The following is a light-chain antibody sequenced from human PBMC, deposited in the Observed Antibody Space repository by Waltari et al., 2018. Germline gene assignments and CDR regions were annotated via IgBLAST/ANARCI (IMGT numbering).Light chain of an antibody. V-gene: IGLV1-40*01. Sequence: QSALTQPPSVSGAPGQRVTISCTGSRSNIGADYAVHWYQQLPRTAPKLPIHGNSNRPSGVPDLFSGSKSGTSASLAITGLQAEDEADYYCQSYDNRLSAWVFGGGTKLTVL. CDR2: GNS. CDR1: RSNIGADYA. CDR3: QSYDNRLSAWV. J-gene: IGLJ3*02.